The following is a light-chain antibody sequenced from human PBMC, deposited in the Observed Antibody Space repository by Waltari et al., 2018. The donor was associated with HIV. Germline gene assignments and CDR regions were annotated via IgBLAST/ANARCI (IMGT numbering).Light chain of an antibody. CDR2: SNN. V-gene: IGLV1-44*01. Sequence: QSFLTQPPSASGPPGRRVVLSCSVTTSNVARNPVIWYRPVPGTAPKLLRFSNNQRPSGVTDRFSGSKSGTSASLAIKGLQSEDEADYYCAARDDSLNVWVFGGGTKLTVL. CDR3: AARDDSLNVWV. CDR1: TSNVARNP. J-gene: IGLJ3*02.